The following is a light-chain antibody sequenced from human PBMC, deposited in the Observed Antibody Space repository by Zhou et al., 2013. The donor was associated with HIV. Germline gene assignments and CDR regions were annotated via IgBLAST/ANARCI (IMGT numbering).Light chain of an antibody. CDR1: QTISTY. V-gene: IGKV1-17*01. Sequence: DIQMTQSPSSLSAAVGDRVTITCRPSQTISTYLSWYQHKPGNAPKLLIYAASSLQRGVPSRFSGAGSGTQFTLTIDGLQPEDFATYYCQQYNSHSRTFGQGTTVE. J-gene: IGKJ1*01. CDR3: QQYNSHSRT. CDR2: AAS.